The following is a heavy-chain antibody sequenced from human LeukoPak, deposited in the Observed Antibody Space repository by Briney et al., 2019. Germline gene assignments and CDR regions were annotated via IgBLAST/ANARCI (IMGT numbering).Heavy chain of an antibody. CDR1: GGAISSAGFS. Sequence: PSETLSLTCAVSGGAISSAGFSWSWIRQPPGKGLEWIGYIYHSGSTSYNPSLKSRVTISVDLSKNQFSLKLNSMTAADTAVYYCARASTSWTGAFDIWGHGTMVTVSS. V-gene: IGHV4-30-2*01. CDR3: ARASTSWTGAFDI. CDR2: IYHSGST. D-gene: IGHD6-13*01. J-gene: IGHJ3*02.